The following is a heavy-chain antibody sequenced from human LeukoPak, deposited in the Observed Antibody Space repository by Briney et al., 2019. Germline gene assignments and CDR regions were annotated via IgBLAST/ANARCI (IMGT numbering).Heavy chain of an antibody. CDR1: GFTFSSYW. CDR2: IKQDGSEK. V-gene: IGHV3-7*03. Sequence: GGSLRLSCAVSGFTFSSYWMAWVRQAPGKGLEWVANIKQDGSEKYYVDSVKGRFTISRDNAKNSLYLQMNSLRAEDTAVYYCAREVSYGGPDTYYYYYYGMDVWGQGTTVTVSS. J-gene: IGHJ6*02. D-gene: IGHD4-23*01. CDR3: AREVSYGGPDTYYYYYYGMDV.